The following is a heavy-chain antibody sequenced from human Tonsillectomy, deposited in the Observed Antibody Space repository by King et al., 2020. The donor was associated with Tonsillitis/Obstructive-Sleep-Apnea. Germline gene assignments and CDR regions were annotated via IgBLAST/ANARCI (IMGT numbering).Heavy chain of an antibody. V-gene: IGHV3-53*01. CDR2: IYSGGST. CDR3: SSRPYYDSSGYFNAFDI. J-gene: IGHJ3*02. CDR1: GFTVSSNY. D-gene: IGHD3-22*01. Sequence: QLVQSGGGLIQPGGSLRLSCAASGFTVSSNYMSWVRQAPGKGLEWVSVIYSGGSTNYADYVKGRFIISRDNSKNTLYLQMNSLRAEDTAVYYCSSRPYYDSSGYFNAFDIWGQGTMVTVSS.